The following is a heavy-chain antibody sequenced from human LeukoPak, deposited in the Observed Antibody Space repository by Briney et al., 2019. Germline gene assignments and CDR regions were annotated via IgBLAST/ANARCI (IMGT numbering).Heavy chain of an antibody. CDR1: GFTFSSYA. CDR3: AKGNEWLRFVFLDY. Sequence: PGGSLRLSCAASGFTFSSYAMSWVRQAPGKGLEWFSAISGSGGSTYYADSVKGRFTISRDNSKNTLYLQMNSLRAEDTAVYYCAKGNEWLRFVFLDYWGQGTLVTVSS. CDR2: ISGSGGST. D-gene: IGHD5-12*01. J-gene: IGHJ4*02. V-gene: IGHV3-23*01.